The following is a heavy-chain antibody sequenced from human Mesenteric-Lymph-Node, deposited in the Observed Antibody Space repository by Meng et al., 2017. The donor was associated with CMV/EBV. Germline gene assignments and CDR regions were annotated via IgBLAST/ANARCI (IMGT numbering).Heavy chain of an antibody. J-gene: IGHJ5*02. CDR3: ARDSGSQIS. Sequence: LTCTVSGGSVNSGNYYWTWIRQPPGKGLEWIGYIYRDRSTNYNPSLKSRVSISVDTPNNQFSLKLTSVTATDTAIYYCARDSGSQISWGQGTLVTVSS. V-gene: IGHV4-61*01. CDR2: IYRDRST. D-gene: IGHD3-10*01. CDR1: GGSVNSGNYY.